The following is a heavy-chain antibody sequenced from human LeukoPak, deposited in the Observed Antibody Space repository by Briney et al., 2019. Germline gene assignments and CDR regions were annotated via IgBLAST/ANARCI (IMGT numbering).Heavy chain of an antibody. D-gene: IGHD1-7*01. Sequence: SETLSLTCTVSGGSISSGGYYWSWIRQPPGKGLEWIGYIYHSGSTYYNPSLKSRVTISVDRSKNQFSLKLSSVTAADTAVYYCARGTGTGPDAFDIWGQGTMVTVSS. J-gene: IGHJ3*02. CDR3: ARGTGTGPDAFDI. CDR1: GGSISSGGYY. CDR2: IYHSGST. V-gene: IGHV4-30-2*01.